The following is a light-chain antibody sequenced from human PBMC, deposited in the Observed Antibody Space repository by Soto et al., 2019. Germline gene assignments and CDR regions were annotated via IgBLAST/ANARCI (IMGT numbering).Light chain of an antibody. CDR1: QSISSY. CDR2: DAS. Sequence: EIALTQSPGTLSLSPGERATLSCRASQSISSYLAWYQQKPGQAPRLLIYDASNRATGIPARFSGSGSGTDFTLTISSLEPEDFAVYYCQQYNNWPLTFGGGTKV. J-gene: IGKJ4*01. CDR3: QQYNNWPLT. V-gene: IGKV3-11*01.